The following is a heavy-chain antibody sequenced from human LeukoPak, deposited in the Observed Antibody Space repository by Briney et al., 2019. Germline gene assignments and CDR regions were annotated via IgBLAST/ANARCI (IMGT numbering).Heavy chain of an antibody. V-gene: IGHV3-7*01. CDR1: GFIFSNYA. CDR3: ARDGRGGHNDF. Sequence: GESLRLSCAASGFIFSNYAMSWVRQAPGKGLEWVANIREDGGHTNYVDSVKGRFTISRDNAKNSLFLQMDGLRVDDTAVYFCARDGRGGHNDFWGQGTLITVSS. CDR2: IREDGGHT. D-gene: IGHD4-23*01. J-gene: IGHJ4*02.